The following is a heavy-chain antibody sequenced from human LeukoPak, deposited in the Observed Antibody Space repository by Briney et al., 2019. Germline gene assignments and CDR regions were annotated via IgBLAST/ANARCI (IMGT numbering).Heavy chain of an antibody. V-gene: IGHV3-30*03. Sequence: GGSLRLSCAASGFTFRSYGIHWVRQAPGKGLEWVAMISFDGTNKHYADSVKGRFTISRDNSKDTLSLEMNNLRPEDTAVYFCARDLNLGTSDSYWGQGTLVTVSS. J-gene: IGHJ4*02. CDR1: GFTFRSYG. CDR2: ISFDGTNK. CDR3: ARDLNLGTSDSY.